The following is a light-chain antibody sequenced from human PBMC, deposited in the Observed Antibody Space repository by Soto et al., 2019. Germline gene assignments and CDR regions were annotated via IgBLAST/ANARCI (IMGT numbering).Light chain of an antibody. CDR1: SSDVGGYNY. Sequence: QSMLTRPSFVSGSPGQSITISCTGSSSDVGGYNYVSWHQQHPGKAPKLMIFDVNNRPSGVSNRFSGSKSGNTASLTISGLQAEDEADYYCSSYTSSHTCVFGTGT. CDR3: SSYTSSHTCV. CDR2: DVN. V-gene: IGLV2-14*01. J-gene: IGLJ1*01.